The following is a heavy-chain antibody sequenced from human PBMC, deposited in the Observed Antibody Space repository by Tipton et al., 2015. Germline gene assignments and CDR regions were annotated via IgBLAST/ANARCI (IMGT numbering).Heavy chain of an antibody. CDR3: ATEIGVSARSFDF. CDR2: ISSSASIT. CDR1: GFDFSDYY. D-gene: IGHD6-6*01. V-gene: IGHV3-11*01. J-gene: IGHJ4*02. Sequence: SLRLSCEASGFDFSDYYMTWIRQAPGKGLEWVSSISSSASITDYAESVRGRFTISRDNAKNSLYLRMSSLRAEDTAVYYCATEIGVSARSFDFWGQGTLVTVSS.